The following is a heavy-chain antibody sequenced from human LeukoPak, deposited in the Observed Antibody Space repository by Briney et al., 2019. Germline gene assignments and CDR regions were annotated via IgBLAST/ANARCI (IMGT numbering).Heavy chain of an antibody. J-gene: IGHJ6*03. V-gene: IGHV4-39*07. D-gene: IGHD4-11*01. CDR3: ARGRVSSSTWHSTYYYYFYMDV. CDR1: GGSISSSSYY. CDR2: IYYSGST. Sequence: SETLSLTCTVSGGSISSSSYYWGWIRQPPGKGLEWIGSIYYSGSTYYNPSLNSRVTISRDTSKNHFSLQLSSVTAADTAVYFCARGRVSSSTWHSTYYYYFYMDVWGKGTTVTVSS.